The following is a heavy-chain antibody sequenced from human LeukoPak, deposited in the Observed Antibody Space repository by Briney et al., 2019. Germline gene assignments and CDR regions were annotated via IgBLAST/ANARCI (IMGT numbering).Heavy chain of an antibody. CDR3: ARGEGIITGTLDY. Sequence: SETLSLTCTVSGGSISSHYRSWIRQPPGKGLEWIGYIYYSGSTNYNPSLKSRVTISVDTSKNQFSLKLSSVTAADTAVYYCARGEGIITGTLDYWGQGTLVTVS. J-gene: IGHJ4*02. V-gene: IGHV4-59*11. CDR2: IYYSGST. D-gene: IGHD1-20*01. CDR1: GGSISSHY.